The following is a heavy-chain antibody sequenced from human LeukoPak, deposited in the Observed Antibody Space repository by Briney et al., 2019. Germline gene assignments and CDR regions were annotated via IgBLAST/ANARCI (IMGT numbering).Heavy chain of an antibody. Sequence: SETLSLTCTVSGVSIRGYYWSWIHQPPAKGLQGMGYIYYSGSTNYNPSLKRRVTISVDSSKNQFSLKLSSVTAADTAVYYCGRIDSGGHGYFDLWGRGALVTVSS. CDR2: IYYSGST. CDR1: GVSIRGYY. CDR3: GRIDSGGHGYFDL. V-gene: IGHV4-59*08. J-gene: IGHJ2*01. D-gene: IGHD2-15*01.